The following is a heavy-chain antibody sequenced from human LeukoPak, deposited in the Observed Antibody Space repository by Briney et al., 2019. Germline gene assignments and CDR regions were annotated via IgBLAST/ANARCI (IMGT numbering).Heavy chain of an antibody. Sequence: GGSLRLSCAASGFTFSSYAMSWVRQAPGKGLGWVSGISGSGGSTYYADSVKGRFTISRDNSKNTLSLQMNSLRAEDTAVYYCAKDFEYSGYSSSNFDYWGQGTLVTVSS. V-gene: IGHV3-23*01. J-gene: IGHJ4*02. D-gene: IGHD6-13*01. CDR3: AKDFEYSGYSSSNFDY. CDR1: GFTFSSYA. CDR2: ISGSGGST.